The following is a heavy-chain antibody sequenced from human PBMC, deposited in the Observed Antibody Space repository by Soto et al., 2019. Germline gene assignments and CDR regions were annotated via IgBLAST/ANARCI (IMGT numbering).Heavy chain of an antibody. CDR3: AALGYSSSWYNTERDY. D-gene: IGHD6-13*01. Sequence: GISVKACWKDSGFRLTSSSRWWPRQANGQRLEWIGWIVVGSGNTNYAQKFQERVTITRDMSTSTAYMELSSLRSEDTAVYYCAALGYSSSWYNTERDYWGQGTLVTVSS. J-gene: IGHJ4*02. CDR1: GFRLTSSS. CDR2: IVVGSGNT. V-gene: IGHV1-58*01.